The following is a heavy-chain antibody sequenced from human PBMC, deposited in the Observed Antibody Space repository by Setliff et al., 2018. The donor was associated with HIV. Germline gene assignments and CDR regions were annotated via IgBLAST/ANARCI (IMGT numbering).Heavy chain of an antibody. Sequence: SETLSLTCTVPRGSISRYCWSWIRQPPGKGLEWIGYIYYTGTTKYNPSLKSRVTMSVDTSKNQLSLKLSSLTAADTAVYYCARDRPPSTVDMLGAFDRWGQGTMVTVSS. V-gene: IGHV4-59*01. D-gene: IGHD4-17*01. CDR2: IYYTGTT. J-gene: IGHJ3*02. CDR3: ARDRPPSTVDMLGAFDR. CDR1: RGSISRYC.